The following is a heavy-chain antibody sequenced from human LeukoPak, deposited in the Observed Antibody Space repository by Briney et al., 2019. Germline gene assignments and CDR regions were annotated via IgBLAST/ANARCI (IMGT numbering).Heavy chain of an antibody. Sequence: PGRSLRLSCAASGFTFSSYGMHWLPQAPGKGLEGVSYISSSSSYTNYADSVKGRFTISRDNAKTSLYLQMNSLRAEDAAVYYCARDQYGSGTMGGQGTLVTVSS. D-gene: IGHD3-10*01. CDR2: ISSSSSYT. J-gene: IGHJ4*02. CDR3: ARDQYGSGTM. CDR1: GFTFSSYG. V-gene: IGHV3-21*05.